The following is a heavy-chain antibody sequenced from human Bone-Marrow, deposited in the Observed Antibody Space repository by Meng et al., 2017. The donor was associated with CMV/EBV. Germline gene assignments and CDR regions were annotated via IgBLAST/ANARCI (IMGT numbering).Heavy chain of an antibody. V-gene: IGHV4-30-4*08. CDR3: TRADTRQLVYGMDV. Sequence: SETLSLTCTVPGGSISSGDYYWSWIRQPPGKGLAWIGYIYYSGSTYYNPSLKSRVTISVDTTKNQFSLKLSSVTAADTAVYYCTRADTRQLVYGMDVWGQGTTVTVSS. CDR1: GGSISSGDYY. J-gene: IGHJ6*02. D-gene: IGHD6-13*01. CDR2: IYYSGST.